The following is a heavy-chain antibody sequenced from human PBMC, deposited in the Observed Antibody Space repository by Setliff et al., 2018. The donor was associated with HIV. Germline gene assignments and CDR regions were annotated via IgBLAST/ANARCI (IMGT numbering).Heavy chain of an antibody. V-gene: IGHV1-8*02. CDR2: MNPNSGVT. CDR1: GHTFSNSD. CDR3: ASGKGVGGVVITDGLDV. Sequence: ASVKVSCKPSGHTFSNSDIHWVRRATGQGLEWMGRMNPNSGVTGYALKFHDRVTMTRDTSISTAYLELRTLTSEDTAVYYCASGKGVGGVVITDGLDVWGKETTVTVSS. D-gene: IGHD3-10*01. J-gene: IGHJ6*04.